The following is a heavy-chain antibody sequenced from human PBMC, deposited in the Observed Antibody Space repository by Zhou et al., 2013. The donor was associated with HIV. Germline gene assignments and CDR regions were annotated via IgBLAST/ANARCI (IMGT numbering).Heavy chain of an antibody. CDR1: VPHG. CDR2: IIPIYGTP. CDR3: AADSHESEGMGWMAP. Sequence: QVQLVQSGAEVKKPGSSVKVSCKGFVPHGISWVRQAPGQGLEWMGGIIPIYGTPTYAQNFQGRVALTTDESTRTAYMELSSLRSDDTAIYYCAADSHESEGMGWMAPWGQGTLVTVSS. J-gene: IGHJ5*02. V-gene: IGHV1-69*05. D-gene: IGHD3-22*01.